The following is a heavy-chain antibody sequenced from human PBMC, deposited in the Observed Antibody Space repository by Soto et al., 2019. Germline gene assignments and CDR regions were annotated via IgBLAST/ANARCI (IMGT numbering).Heavy chain of an antibody. CDR3: ASTAHSSGWYSGGFDY. CDR2: IYHSGST. V-gene: IGHV4-4*02. CDR1: GFTFSSYAM. Sequence: GSLRLSCAASGFTFSSYAMSWVRQAPGKGLEWIGEIYHSGSTNYNPSLKSRVTISVDKSKNQFSLKLSSVTAADTAVYYCASTAHSSGWYSGGFDYWGQGALVTVSS. D-gene: IGHD6-19*01. J-gene: IGHJ4*02.